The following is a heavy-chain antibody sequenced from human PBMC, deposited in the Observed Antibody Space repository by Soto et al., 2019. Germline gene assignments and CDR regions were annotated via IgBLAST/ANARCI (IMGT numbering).Heavy chain of an antibody. V-gene: IGHV2-5*02. D-gene: IGHD1-26*01. CDR2: IFWDDEK. CDR3: DHRSCHSRTCSVDS. CDR1: GFSLTNEGEA. J-gene: IGHJ4*02. Sequence: QITLEESGPTLFKPTQTLTLTCTFSGFSLTNEGEAVACARHSTGKAPEWLAVIFWDDEKRFNQSLSSKLTITKDTSKSPVCLNLTRVDPVDGATYFCDHRSCHSRTCSVDSWGLGTMVTVSS.